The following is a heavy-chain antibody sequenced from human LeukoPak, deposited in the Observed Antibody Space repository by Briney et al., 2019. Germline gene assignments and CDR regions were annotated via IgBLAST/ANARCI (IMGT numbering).Heavy chain of an antibody. Sequence: GGSLRLSCAASGFTFSSYSMKWVRQAPGKGLEGVSSISSSSSYIYYADSVKGRFTIYRDNAQNSLYLQMNSLRAEDTAVYYCASLGDYYDSSGIDAFDIWGQGTMVTVSS. D-gene: IGHD3-22*01. CDR3: ASLGDYYDSSGIDAFDI. CDR2: ISSSSSYI. V-gene: IGHV3-21*01. CDR1: GFTFSSYS. J-gene: IGHJ3*02.